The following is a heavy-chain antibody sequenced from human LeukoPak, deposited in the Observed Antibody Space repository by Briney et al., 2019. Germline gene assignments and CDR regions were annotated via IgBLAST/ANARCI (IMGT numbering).Heavy chain of an antibody. J-gene: IGHJ4*02. D-gene: IGHD3-9*01. V-gene: IGHV3-11*06. Sequence: GRSLRLSCAASGFTFSGYSMRWVRQAPGEGLEGVLGISWNSGSANYAHSVKGRFTISRDNAKKSLYLQMTSVRAEDTAVYYCARVDFDWLPFVYWGQGALVTVRS. CDR1: GFTFSGYS. CDR2: ISWNSGSA. CDR3: ARVDFDWLPFVY.